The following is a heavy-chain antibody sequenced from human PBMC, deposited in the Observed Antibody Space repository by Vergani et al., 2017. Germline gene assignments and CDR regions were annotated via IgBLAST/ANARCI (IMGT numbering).Heavy chain of an antibody. D-gene: IGHD3-22*01. CDR3: ARDMYYYDSSGYYYEDYYYMDV. CDR2: IKQDGSEK. Sequence: EVQLVESGGGLVQPGGSLRLSCAASGFTFSSYWMSWVRQAPGKGLEWVANIKQDGSEKYYVDSVKGRFTISRDNAKNALYVQMNSLRAEDTAVYYCARDMYYYDSSGYYYEDYYYMDVWGKGTTVTVSS. CDR1: GFTFSSYW. V-gene: IGHV3-7*01. J-gene: IGHJ6*03.